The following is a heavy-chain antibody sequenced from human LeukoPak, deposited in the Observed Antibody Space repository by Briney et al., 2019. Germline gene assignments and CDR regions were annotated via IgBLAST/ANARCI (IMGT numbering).Heavy chain of an antibody. CDR3: ARLKTGFTVRGVTYHYGLDV. CDR2: IYGGGST. CDR1: GFTVSSDF. J-gene: IGHJ6*02. Sequence: GGSLRLSCAASGFTVSSDFMTWVRQAPGKGLEWVSLIYGGGSTYYADSVKGRFTISRDNSKNTLYLQMNSLRAEDTAVFFCARLKTGFTVRGVTYHYGLDVWGQGTTVTVSS. V-gene: IGHV3-66*04. D-gene: IGHD3-10*01.